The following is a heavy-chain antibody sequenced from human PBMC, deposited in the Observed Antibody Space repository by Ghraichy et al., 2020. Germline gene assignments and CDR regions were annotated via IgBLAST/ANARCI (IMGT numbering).Heavy chain of an antibody. Sequence: GGSLRLSCAASGFIVNKNYMSWVRQAPGKGLEWVSVIYSGGNTYYTDSVKGRFTISRDNSKNTLYLQMNSLRADDSAVYYCARAKGDWEGIDYWGQGTLVTVSS. V-gene: IGHV3-53*01. CDR2: IYSGGNT. D-gene: IGHD1-26*01. J-gene: IGHJ4*02. CDR3: ARAKGDWEGIDY. CDR1: GFIVNKNY.